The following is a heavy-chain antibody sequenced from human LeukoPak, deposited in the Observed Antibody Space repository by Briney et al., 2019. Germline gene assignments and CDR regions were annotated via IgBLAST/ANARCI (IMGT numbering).Heavy chain of an antibody. CDR2: ISGGGGDT. V-gene: IGHV3-23*01. Sequence: GGSLRLSCAASGFTFSSYALSWVRQAPGKGLEWVSGISGGGGDTYYADSVKGRFTISRDNSKKILYLQVNSLRAEDTAVFYCAKDTTGYTYGYDAFDIWGQGTTVTVSS. CDR3: AKDTTGYTYGYDAFDI. CDR1: GFTFSSYA. D-gene: IGHD5-18*01. J-gene: IGHJ3*02.